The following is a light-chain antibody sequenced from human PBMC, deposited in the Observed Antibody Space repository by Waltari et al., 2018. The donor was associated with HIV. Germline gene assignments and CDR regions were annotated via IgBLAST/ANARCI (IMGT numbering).Light chain of an antibody. V-gene: IGLV6-57*03. CDR3: QSYDSSNDVV. J-gene: IGLJ2*01. CDR1: SDSIASNY. CDR2: EDN. Sequence: NFMLTQPHSVSESPGKTVTISCTRSSDSIASNYVQWYQQRPGSAPTTVIYEDNQRPSGVPDRFSGSIDSSSNSASLTISGLKTEDEADYYCQSYDSSNDVVFGGGTKVTVL.